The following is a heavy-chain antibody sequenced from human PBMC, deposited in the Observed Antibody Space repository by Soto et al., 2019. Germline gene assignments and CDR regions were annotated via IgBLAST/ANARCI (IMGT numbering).Heavy chain of an antibody. D-gene: IGHD5-18*01. V-gene: IGHV4-34*01. CDR3: ARRIGYSYGYDFDY. Sequence: PSETLSLTCAGYGGSFSGYYWSWIRQPPGKGLEWIGEINHSGSTNYNPSLKSRVTISVDTSKNQFSLKLSSVTAADTAVYYCARRIGYSYGYDFDYWGQGTLVTVSS. J-gene: IGHJ4*02. CDR1: GGSFSGYY. CDR2: INHSGST.